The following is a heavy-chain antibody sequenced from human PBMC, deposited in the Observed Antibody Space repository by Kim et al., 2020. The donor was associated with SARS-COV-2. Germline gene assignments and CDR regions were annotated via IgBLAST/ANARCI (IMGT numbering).Heavy chain of an antibody. J-gene: IGHJ3*02. D-gene: IGHD4-17*01. CDR1: GFTFSSYG. CDR2: ISYDGSNK. V-gene: IGHV3-30*18. CDR3: AKVPTTVTIGGDAFDI. Sequence: GESLRLSCAASGFTFSSYGMHWVRQAPGKGLEWVAVISYDGSNKYYADSVKGRFTISRDNSKNTLYLQMNSLRAEDTAVYYCAKVPTTVTIGGDAFDIWGQGTMVTVSS.